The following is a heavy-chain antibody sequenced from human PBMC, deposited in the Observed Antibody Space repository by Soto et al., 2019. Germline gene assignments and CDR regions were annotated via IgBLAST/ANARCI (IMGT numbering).Heavy chain of an antibody. J-gene: IGHJ6*02. CDR3: AVTPPPLHPGTKTWDPYYYYGMDV. Sequence: SVKVSCKASGGTFSSYAISWVRQAPGQGLEWMGGIIPIFGTANYAQKFQGRVTITADESTSTAYMELSSLRSEDTAVYYCAVTPPPLHPGTKTWDPYYYYGMDVWGQGTTVTVSS. V-gene: IGHV1-69*13. CDR1: GGTFSSYA. D-gene: IGHD1-1*01. CDR2: IIPIFGTA.